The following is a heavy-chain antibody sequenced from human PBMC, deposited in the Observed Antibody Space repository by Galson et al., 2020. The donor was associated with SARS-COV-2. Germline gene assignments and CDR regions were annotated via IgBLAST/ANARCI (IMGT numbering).Heavy chain of an antibody. CDR3: TRDDFWSGYCDY. Sequence: GESLKISCTASGFTFGDYAMSWVRQAPGKGLEWVGFIRSKAYGGTTDYAASVKGRFTISRDDSKSIAYLQMNSLKTEDTAVYYCTRDDFWSGYCDYWGQGTLVTVSS. D-gene: IGHD3-3*01. J-gene: IGHJ4*02. CDR2: IRSKAYGGTT. CDR1: GFTFGDYA. V-gene: IGHV3-49*04.